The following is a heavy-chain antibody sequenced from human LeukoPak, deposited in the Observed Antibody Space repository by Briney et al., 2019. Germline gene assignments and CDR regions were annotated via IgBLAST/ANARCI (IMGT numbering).Heavy chain of an antibody. J-gene: IGHJ3*02. CDR1: GGSISTYY. CDR3: ARETVTANGAFDI. Sequence: SETLSLTCTVSGGSISTYYWSWIRQPPGKGLEWIGYIYYSGSTNYNPSLKGRVTISVDTSKKQFSLKLSSVTAADTAVYYCARETVTANGAFDIWGQGTMVAVSS. V-gene: IGHV4-59*01. CDR2: IYYSGST. D-gene: IGHD1-7*01.